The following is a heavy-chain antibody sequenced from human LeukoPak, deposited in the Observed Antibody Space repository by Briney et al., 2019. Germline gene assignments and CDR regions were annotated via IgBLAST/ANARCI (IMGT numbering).Heavy chain of an antibody. V-gene: IGHV3-30*02. CDR2: IRYDGSNK. CDR3: AKATSIAARGGY. D-gene: IGHD6-6*01. CDR1: GFTFSSYA. Sequence: GGSLRLSCAASGFTFSSYAMSWVRQAPGRGLEWVAFIRYDGSNKYYADSVKGRFTISRDNSKNTLYLQMNSLRAEDTAVYYCAKATSIAARGGYWGQGTLVTVSS. J-gene: IGHJ4*02.